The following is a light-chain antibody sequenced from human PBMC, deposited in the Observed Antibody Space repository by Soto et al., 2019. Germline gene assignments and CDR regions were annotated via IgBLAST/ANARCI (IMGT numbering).Light chain of an antibody. CDR3: ALRMTAPTI. CDR1: QSGRSK. CDR2: DAS. Sequence: RKTLSCRASQSGRSKLAWYQQKPGQAPRLLIYDASTRATDIPARFSGSGSGTDFTLTFSSLGPEDFGSTDSALRMTAPTIFG. V-gene: IGKV3-11*01. J-gene: IGKJ5*01.